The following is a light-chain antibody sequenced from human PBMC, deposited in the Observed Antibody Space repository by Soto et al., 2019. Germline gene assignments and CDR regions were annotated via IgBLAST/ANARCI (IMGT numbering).Light chain of an antibody. Sequence: DIVLTQSPGTLSLSPGERATLSCRASQSVSSSYLAWYQQKPGQAPRLLIYGSSSRATGIPDRFSGSESGTDFTLNISRLEPEDFAVYYCQQYGSSPWTFGQGTKVEIK. J-gene: IGKJ1*01. CDR1: QSVSSSY. V-gene: IGKV3-20*01. CDR3: QQYGSSPWT. CDR2: GSS.